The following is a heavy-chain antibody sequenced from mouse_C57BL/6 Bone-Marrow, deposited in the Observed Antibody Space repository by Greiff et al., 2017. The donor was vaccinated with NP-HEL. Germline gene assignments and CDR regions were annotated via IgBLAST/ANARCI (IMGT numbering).Heavy chain of an antibody. CDR2: ISSGGSYT. J-gene: IGHJ1*03. Sequence: EVKVVESGGDLVKPGGSLKLSCAASGFTFSSYGMSWVRQTPDKRLEWVATISSGGSYTYYPDSVKGRFTISRDNAKNTLYLQMSSLKSEDTAMYYCARPYYYGSSYVEYFDVWGTGTTVTVSS. D-gene: IGHD1-1*01. V-gene: IGHV5-6*01. CDR3: ARPYYYGSSYVEYFDV. CDR1: GFTFSSYG.